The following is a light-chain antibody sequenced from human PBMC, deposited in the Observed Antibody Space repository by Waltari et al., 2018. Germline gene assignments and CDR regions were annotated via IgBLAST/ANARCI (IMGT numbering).Light chain of an antibody. CDR1: QSVSSSY. V-gene: IGKV3-20*01. Sequence: EIVLTQSPGTLSLSPGERATLSCRASQSVSSSYLAWYQQKPGQAPWLLIYGASSRATGIPDRFSGSGSGTDFTLTISRLEPEDFAVYYCQQYGSSPMYTFGQGTKLEI. CDR3: QQYGSSPMYT. J-gene: IGKJ2*01. CDR2: GAS.